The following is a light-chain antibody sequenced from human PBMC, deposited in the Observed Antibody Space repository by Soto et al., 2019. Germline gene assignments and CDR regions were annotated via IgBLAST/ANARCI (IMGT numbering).Light chain of an antibody. J-gene: IGLJ1*01. V-gene: IGLV2-14*03. CDR1: SSDVAEYKY. CDR2: DVS. Sequence: QSVLTQPASVSGSPGQSITISCTETSSDVAEYKYVSWYQQHPGRAPKLIIYDVSNRPSGVSNRFSGSKSDSTASLTISGLQAEDEADYYCSAYTTSIALYVFGAGTKVTVL. CDR3: SAYTTSIALYV.